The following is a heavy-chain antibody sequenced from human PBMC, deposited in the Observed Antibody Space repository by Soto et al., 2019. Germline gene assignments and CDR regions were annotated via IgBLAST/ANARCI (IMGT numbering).Heavy chain of an antibody. CDR1: GFTFRSTW. V-gene: IGHV3-7*05. CDR2: INYDGSGK. Sequence: EVQLVESGGGLVQPGGSLRLSCAASGFTFRSTWMSWVRQAPGKGPEFVANINYDGSGKNYADSVKGRFTISRDNARNSLFLLLDSLTAEDTAVYYCVRDNANAYFDQWGQGTLVTVSS. J-gene: IGHJ5*02. CDR3: VRDNANAYFDQ. D-gene: IGHD2-8*01.